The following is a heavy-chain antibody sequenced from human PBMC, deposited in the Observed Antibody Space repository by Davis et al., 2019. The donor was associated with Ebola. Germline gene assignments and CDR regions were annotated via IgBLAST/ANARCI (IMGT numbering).Heavy chain of an antibody. CDR3: ARGELMVRGVRGP. V-gene: IGHV1-18*01. CDR1: GGTFSSYT. D-gene: IGHD3-10*01. CDR2: ISAYNGNT. Sequence: AASVKVSCKASGGTFSSYTISWVRQAPGQRLEWMGWISAYNGNTNYAQKLQGRVTMTTDTSTSTAYMELRSLRSDDTAVYYCARGELMVRGVRGPWGQGTLVTVSS. J-gene: IGHJ5*02.